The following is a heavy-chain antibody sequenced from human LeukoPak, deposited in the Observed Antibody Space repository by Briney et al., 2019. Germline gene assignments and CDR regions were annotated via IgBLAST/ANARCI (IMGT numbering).Heavy chain of an antibody. V-gene: IGHV4-31*03. J-gene: IGHJ5*02. D-gene: IGHD2-15*01. Sequence: SQTLSLTCTVPGGSISSGGHYWSWIRQHPGKGLEWIGYIYYSGSTYYNPSLKSRVTISVDTSKNQFSLKLSSVTAADTAVYYCARAGDQPMVVAASNWFDPWGQGTLVTVSS. CDR3: ARAGDQPMVVAASNWFDP. CDR2: IYYSGST. CDR1: GGSISSGGHY.